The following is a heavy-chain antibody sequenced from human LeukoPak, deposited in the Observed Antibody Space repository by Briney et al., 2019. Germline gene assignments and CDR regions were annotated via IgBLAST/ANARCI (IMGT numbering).Heavy chain of an antibody. CDR1: GGSFSGYY. J-gene: IGHJ4*02. CDR2: INHSGST. D-gene: IGHD2-15*01. Sequence: PSETLSLTCAVYGGSFSGYYWSWIRQPPGKGPEWIGEINHSGSTNYNPSLKSRVTISADTSKNQFSLKLSSVTAADTAVYYCARVSCSGGSCYLKGRDYFDYWGQGTLVTVSS. CDR3: ARVSCSGGSCYLKGRDYFDY. V-gene: IGHV4-34*01.